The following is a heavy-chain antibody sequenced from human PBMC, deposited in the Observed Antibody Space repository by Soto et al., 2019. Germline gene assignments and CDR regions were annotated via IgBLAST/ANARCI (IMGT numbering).Heavy chain of an antibody. D-gene: IGHD5-12*01. CDR3: AHSDGGYEIIYFDF. CDR1: GFSFTTAGVA. V-gene: IGHV2-5*01. CDR2: IYYNDDR. J-gene: IGHJ4*02. Sequence: SGPTLVNPTQTLTLTCTFSGFSFTTAGVAVGWIRQTPGGALEWRTLIYYNDDRRFSPSLKTRLTITGDTPKNQVVLSLTNVDPGDTATYFCAHSDGGYEIIYFDFWGQGIPVTVSS.